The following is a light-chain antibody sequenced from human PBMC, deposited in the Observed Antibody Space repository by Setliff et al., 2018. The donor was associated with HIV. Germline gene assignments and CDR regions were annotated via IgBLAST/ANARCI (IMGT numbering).Light chain of an antibody. CDR2: YNN. CDR3: GTWDSSLSAVV. J-gene: IGLJ2*01. V-gene: IGLV1-51*01. CDR1: SSNIENNY. Sequence: QSVLTQPPSVSAAPRQKVTISCSGSSSNIENNYVSWYQHLPGTAPKLLIYYNNQRPSGIPDRFSGSKFGTSATLDITGLQTGDEANYYCGTWDSSLSAVVFGGGTQLTVL.